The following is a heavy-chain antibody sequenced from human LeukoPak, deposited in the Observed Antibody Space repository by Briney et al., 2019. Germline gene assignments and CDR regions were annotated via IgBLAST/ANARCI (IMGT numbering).Heavy chain of an antibody. V-gene: IGHV4-30-4*01. Sequence: SETLSLTCTVSGGSISSGDYYWSWIRQPPGKGLEWIGYIYYSGSTYYNPSLKSRVSISVDTSKNQFSLKLSSVTAADTAVYYCASSGHEIAVNYCGQGTLVTVSS. D-gene: IGHD6-19*01. CDR2: IYYSGST. CDR1: GGSISSGDYY. J-gene: IGHJ4*02. CDR3: ASSGHEIAVNY.